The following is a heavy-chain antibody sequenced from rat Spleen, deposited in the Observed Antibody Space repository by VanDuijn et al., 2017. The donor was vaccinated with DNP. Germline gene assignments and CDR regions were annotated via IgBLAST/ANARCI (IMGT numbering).Heavy chain of an antibody. J-gene: IGHJ1*01. CDR3: VRPDYYFGSYPFF. V-gene: IGHV5-31*01. D-gene: IGHD1-12*02. CDR1: GFPFNKYW. Sequence: EVQLVESGGDLVQPGRSLKLSCVASGFPFNKYWMTWIRQVPGKGLEWVAAITSSGGSTYYPDSVKGRFTISRVNVQSSLYLQMNSLRSEDMATYYCVRPDYYFGSYPFFWGPGTMVTVSS. CDR2: ITSSGGST.